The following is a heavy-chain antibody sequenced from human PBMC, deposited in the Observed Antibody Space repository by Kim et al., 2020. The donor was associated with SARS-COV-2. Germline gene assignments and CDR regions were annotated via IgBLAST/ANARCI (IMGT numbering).Heavy chain of an antibody. V-gene: IGHV5-51*01. J-gene: IGHJ3*02. CDR1: GYSFTSYW. CDR3: ARQGQRDYGDYLEAFDI. D-gene: IGHD4-17*01. Sequence: GESLKISCKGSGYSFTSYWIGWVRQMPGKGLEWMGIIYPGDSDTRYSPSFQGQVTISADKSISTAYLQWSSLKASDTAMYYCARQGQRDYGDYLEAFDIWGQGTMVTVSS. CDR2: IYPGDSDT.